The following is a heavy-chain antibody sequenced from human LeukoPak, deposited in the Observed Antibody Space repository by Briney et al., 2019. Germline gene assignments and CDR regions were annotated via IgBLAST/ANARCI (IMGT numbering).Heavy chain of an antibody. Sequence: ASVKVSCKASGYTFTGCYMHWVRQAPGQGLEWMGIINPSGGSTSYAQKFQGRVTMTRDMSTSTVYMELSSLRSEDTAVYYCARVGDCSVDSNCYHFADWFDPWGQGTLVTVSS. D-gene: IGHD2-15*01. CDR2: INPSGGST. J-gene: IGHJ5*02. V-gene: IGHV1-46*01. CDR1: GYTFTGCY. CDR3: ARVGDCSVDSNCYHFADWFDP.